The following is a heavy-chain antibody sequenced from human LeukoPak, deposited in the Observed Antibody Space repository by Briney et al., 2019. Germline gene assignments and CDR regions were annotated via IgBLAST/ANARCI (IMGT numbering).Heavy chain of an antibody. CDR3: ARPPHMAAVGIWSAP. J-gene: IGHJ5*02. Sequence: VASVKVSCKASGGTFSSYAISWVRQAPGQGLEWMGGIIPIFGTANYAQKFQGRVTITTDESTSTAYMELSSLRSEDTAVYYCARPPHMAAVGIWSAPGGQGPLVTVPS. D-gene: IGHD6-13*01. V-gene: IGHV1-69*05. CDR1: GGTFSSYA. CDR2: IIPIFGTA.